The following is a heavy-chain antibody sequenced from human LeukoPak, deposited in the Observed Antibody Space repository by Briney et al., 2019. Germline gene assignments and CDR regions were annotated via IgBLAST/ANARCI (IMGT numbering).Heavy chain of an antibody. V-gene: IGHV1-8*01. CDR3: ARVRSRYSGYCFQF. D-gene: IGHD3-22*01. CDR2: MNPNSGNT. CDR1: GYTFTSYD. Sequence: ASVKVSCKASGYTFTSYDINWVRQATGQGLEWMGWMNPNSGNTGYAQKFQGRVTMTRNTSISTAYMELSSLRSEDTAVYYCARVRSRYSGYCFQFWGQGTLVTVSS. J-gene: IGHJ4*02.